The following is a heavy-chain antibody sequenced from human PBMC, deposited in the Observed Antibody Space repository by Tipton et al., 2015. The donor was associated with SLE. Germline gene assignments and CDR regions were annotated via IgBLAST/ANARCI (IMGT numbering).Heavy chain of an antibody. V-gene: IGHV4-59*01. CDR3: GRVRGGGYFQH. CDR1: GGSISSYY. Sequence: TLSLTCTVSGGSISSYYWSWIRQPPGKGLEWIGYIYYSGSTNYNPSLKGRVTISVDTSKNQFSLKLSSVTAADTAVYYCGRVRGGGYFQHWGQGTLVTVSS. J-gene: IGHJ1*01. CDR2: IYYSGST. D-gene: IGHD3-10*01.